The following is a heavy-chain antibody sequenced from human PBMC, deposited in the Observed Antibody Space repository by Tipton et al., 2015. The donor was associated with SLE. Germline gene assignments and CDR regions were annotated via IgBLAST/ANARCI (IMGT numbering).Heavy chain of an antibody. V-gene: IGHV3-7*01. CDR3: ASDSYGPDAFDI. CDR2: IKQDGSEK. CDR1: GFTFSSYW. D-gene: IGHD5-18*01. J-gene: IGHJ3*02. Sequence: SLRLSCAASGFTFSSYWMSWVRQAPGKGLEWVANIKQDGSEKYYVDSVKGRFTISRDNAKNSLYLQMNSLRAEDTAVYYCASDSYGPDAFDIWGQGTMVTVSS.